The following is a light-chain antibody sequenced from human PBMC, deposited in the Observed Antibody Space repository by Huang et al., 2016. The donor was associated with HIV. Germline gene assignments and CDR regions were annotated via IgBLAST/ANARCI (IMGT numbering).Light chain of an antibody. J-gene: IGKJ1*01. CDR1: QSLLRSDGFHH. V-gene: IGKV2-28*01. CDR2: LGS. CDR3: MQGPQTPWT. Sequence: DIVMTQSPLSLPVTPGEPASISCRSIQSLLRSDGFHHLDWDLQRPGQSPQLLLYLGSHRASGAPDRFSGSGSGTDFTLKISRVEAEDVGVYYCMQGPQTPWT.